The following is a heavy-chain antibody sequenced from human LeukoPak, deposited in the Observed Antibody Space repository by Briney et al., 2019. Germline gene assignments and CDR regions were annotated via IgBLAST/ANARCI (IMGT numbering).Heavy chain of an antibody. J-gene: IGHJ5*02. D-gene: IGHD3-16*02. CDR3: ARGMITFGGVIVT. V-gene: IGHV4-59*12. CDR2: IYYTRST. CDR1: GGSISSYY. Sequence: SETLSLTCTVSGGSISSYYWSWIRQPPGKGLEWIGYIYYTRSTHYNPSLKSRVTMSVDTSKNQFSLKLSSVTAADTAVYYCARGMITFGGVIVTWGQGTLVTVSS.